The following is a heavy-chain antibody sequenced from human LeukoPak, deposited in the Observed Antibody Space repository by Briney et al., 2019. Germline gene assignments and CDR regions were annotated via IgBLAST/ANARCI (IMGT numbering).Heavy chain of an antibody. CDR3: ARGAKYYFWSGYYIY. V-gene: IGHV4-59*01. CDR1: GGSISSYY. CDR2: IYYSGST. D-gene: IGHD3-3*01. J-gene: IGHJ4*02. Sequence: PSETLSLTCTVSGGSISSYYWSCIRQPPGKGLEWIGYIYYSGSTNYNPSLKSRVTISVDTSKNQFSLKLSSVTAADTAVYYCARGAKYYFWSGYYIYWGQGTLITVSS.